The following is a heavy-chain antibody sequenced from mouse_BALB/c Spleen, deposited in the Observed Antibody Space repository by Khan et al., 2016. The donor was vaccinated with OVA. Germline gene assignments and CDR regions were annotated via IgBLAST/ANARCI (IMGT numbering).Heavy chain of an antibody. J-gene: IGHJ4*01. D-gene: IGHD6-1*01. CDR3: ALRSAPGETYFLDY. V-gene: IGHV5-17*02. Sequence: EVELVESGGGLVQPGGSRKLSCAASGFTFSSFGIHWVRQAPEKGLEWVAYISSDNSIIYYADTVKGRLTISRDSPKNTLFLQMTSIRSDDTSTYYLALRSAPGETYFLDYWGQGTSVTVSS. CDR2: ISSDNSII. CDR1: GFTFSSFG.